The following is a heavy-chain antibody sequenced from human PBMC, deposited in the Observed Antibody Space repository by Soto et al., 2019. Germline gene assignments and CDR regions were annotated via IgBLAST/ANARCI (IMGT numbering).Heavy chain of an antibody. V-gene: IGHV2-70*04. Sequence: SGPTLVNPTQTLTLTCTFSGFSLSTSGMRVSWIRQPPGTALELLARIDWDDDKFYSTSLKTRLTISKDTSKNQVVLTMTNMDPVDTATYYCARSKYYYDSSGYGPCFDYWGQGTLVTVSS. CDR2: IDWDDDK. D-gene: IGHD3-22*01. CDR1: GFSLSTSGMR. J-gene: IGHJ4*02. CDR3: ARSKYYYDSSGYGPCFDY.